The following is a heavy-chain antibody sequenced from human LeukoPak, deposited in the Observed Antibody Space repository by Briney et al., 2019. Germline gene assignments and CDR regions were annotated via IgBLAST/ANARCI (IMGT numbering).Heavy chain of an antibody. CDR2: ISYDESNI. J-gene: IGHJ6*02. V-gene: IGHV3-30-3*01. CDR3: ARDLPPEDV. Sequence: PGGSLRLSCAASGFTFSHYAMHWVRQAPGKGLEWVALISYDESNIQYADSLKGRFTISRDNSKNTLYLQMNSLRVDDTAVYYCARDLPPEDVWGQGTTVTVSS. CDR1: GFTFSHYA.